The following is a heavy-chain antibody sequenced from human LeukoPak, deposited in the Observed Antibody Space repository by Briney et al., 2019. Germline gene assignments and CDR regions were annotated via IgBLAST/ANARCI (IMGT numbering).Heavy chain of an antibody. V-gene: IGHV3-21*01. CDR3: ARDLLTTGTED. CDR2: ISSSSSYI. CDR1: GFTFSNAW. D-gene: IGHD1-1*01. J-gene: IGHJ4*02. Sequence: PGGSLRLSCAASGFTFSNAWMSWVRQVPGKGLEWVSSISSSSSYIYYADSVKGRFTISRDNAKNSLYLQMNSLRAEDTAVYYCARDLLTTGTEDWGQGTLVTVSS.